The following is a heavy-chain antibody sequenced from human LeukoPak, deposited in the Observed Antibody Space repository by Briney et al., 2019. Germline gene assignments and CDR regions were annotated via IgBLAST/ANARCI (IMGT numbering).Heavy chain of an antibody. V-gene: IGHV4-59*01. J-gene: IGHJ6*02. CDR3: ATWVTSGYYALDV. D-gene: IGHD2-21*02. CDR1: GGSISFYY. CDR2: IYGSGTT. Sequence: PSETLSLTCTVSGGSISFYYWSWIRQPPGKGLEWIGYIYGSGTTNYNPSVKSRVTISVDTSKTQFSLELSSVTAADTAVYYCATWVTSGYYALDVWGQGTTVIVSS.